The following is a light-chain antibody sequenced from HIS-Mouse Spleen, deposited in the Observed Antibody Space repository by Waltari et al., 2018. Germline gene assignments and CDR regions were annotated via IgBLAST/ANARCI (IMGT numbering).Light chain of an antibody. CDR2: EDS. J-gene: IGLJ2*01. CDR1: ALPKKS. V-gene: IGLV3-10*01. CDR3: YSTDSSGNHRV. Sequence: SYELTQPPSVSVSPGQTARSTCSGDALPKKSSYWYQQKSGQAPVLVIYEDSNRPSGIPERFSGSSSGTMATLTISGAQVEDEADYYCYSTDSSGNHRVFGGGTKLTVL.